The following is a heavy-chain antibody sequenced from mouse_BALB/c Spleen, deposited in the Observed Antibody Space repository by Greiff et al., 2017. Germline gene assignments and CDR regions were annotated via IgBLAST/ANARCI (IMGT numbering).Heavy chain of an antibody. Sequence: EVQRVESGGGLVQPGGSRKLSCAASGFTFSSFGMHWVRQAPEKGLEWVAYISSGSSTIYYADTVKGRFTISRDNPKNTLFLQMTSLRSEDTAMYYCARSYYRYDGADYWGQGTTLTVSS. V-gene: IGHV5-17*02. CDR2: ISSGSSTI. J-gene: IGHJ2*01. D-gene: IGHD2-14*01. CDR1: GFTFSSFG. CDR3: ARSYYRYDGADY.